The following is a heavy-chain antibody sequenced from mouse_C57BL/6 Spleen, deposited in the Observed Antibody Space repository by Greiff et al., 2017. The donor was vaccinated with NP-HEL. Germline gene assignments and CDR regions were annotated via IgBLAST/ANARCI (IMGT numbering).Heavy chain of an antibody. V-gene: IGHV2-2*01. CDR3: ARGVRRRYFDV. CDR1: GFSLTSYG. CDR2: IWSGGST. Sequence: QVQLQQSGPGLVQPSQSLSITCTVSGFSLTSYGVHWVRQSPGKGLEWLGVIWSGGSTDYNAAFISRLSISKDNSKSQVFFKMNSLQADDTAIYYCARGVRRRYFDVWGTGTTVTVSS. J-gene: IGHJ1*03. D-gene: IGHD2-14*01.